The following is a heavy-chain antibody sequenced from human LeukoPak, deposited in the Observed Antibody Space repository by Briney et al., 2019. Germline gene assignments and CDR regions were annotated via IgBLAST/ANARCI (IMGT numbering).Heavy chain of an antibody. V-gene: IGHV3-48*02. CDR3: ARGVVAVAGLRVYYFDY. D-gene: IGHD6-19*01. Sequence: GGSLRLSCAASGFTFSSYSMNWVRQAPGKGLEWVSYISSSSSTIYYADSVKGRFTISRDNAKNSLYLQMNSLRDEDTAVYYCARGVVAVAGLRVYYFDYWGQGTLVTVSS. CDR1: GFTFSSYS. J-gene: IGHJ4*02. CDR2: ISSSSSTI.